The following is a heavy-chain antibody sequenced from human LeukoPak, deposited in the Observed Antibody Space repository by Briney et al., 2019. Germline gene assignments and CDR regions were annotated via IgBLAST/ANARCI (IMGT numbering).Heavy chain of an antibody. CDR2: INPNSGGT. CDR3: ARDWSGYSGYERYNWFDP. CDR1: GYTFTGYY. D-gene: IGHD5-12*01. Sequence: GASVKVSCKASGYTFTGYYMHWVRQAPGQGLEWMGWINPNSGGTNYAQKFQGRVTMTRDTSISPAYMELSRLRSDDTAVYYCARDWSGYSGYERYNWFDPWGQGTLVTVSS. V-gene: IGHV1-2*02. J-gene: IGHJ5*02.